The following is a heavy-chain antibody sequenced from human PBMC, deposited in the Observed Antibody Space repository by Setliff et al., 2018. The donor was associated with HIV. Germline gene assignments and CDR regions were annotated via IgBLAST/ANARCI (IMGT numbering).Heavy chain of an antibody. CDR1: GGSISSSNW. V-gene: IGHV4-4*02. J-gene: IGHJ4*02. CDR2: VSHSAST. Sequence: TLSLTCTVSGGSISSSNWWSWVRQPPGKGLEGIGEVSHSASTNYNPSLKSRVTISVDKSKNQFSLELSSVTAADTAVYYCARDQRLSYWGQGTLVTVSS. CDR3: ARDQRLSY.